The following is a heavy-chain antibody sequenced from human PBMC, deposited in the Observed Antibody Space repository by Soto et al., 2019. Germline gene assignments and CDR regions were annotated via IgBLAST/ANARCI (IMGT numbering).Heavy chain of an antibody. D-gene: IGHD6-6*01. CDR2: ISYDGGNK. J-gene: IGHJ4*02. CDR3: AKDLVGD. V-gene: IGHV3-30*18. CDR1: GFTFSNYG. Sequence: QVPLVESGGGVVQPGRSLRLSCAASGFTFSNYGMHWVRQAPGKGPEWVAVISYDGGNKYYADSVKGRFTISRDNSKNTLYLQMNSLRAEDTAVYHCAKDLVGDWGQGTLVTVSS.